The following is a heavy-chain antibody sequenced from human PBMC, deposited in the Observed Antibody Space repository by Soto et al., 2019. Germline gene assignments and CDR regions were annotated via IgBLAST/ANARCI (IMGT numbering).Heavy chain of an antibody. V-gene: IGHV3-11*06. Sequence: QVQLVESGGGLVKPGGSLRLSCVASGFTFGDYYLNWIRQAPGKGLEWISYISSSSSYTNYADSVKGRFTISRDNAKNTLYLEMKSLRADDTAVYYCARDRSRVVTAFDSWGRGTLVTVSS. CDR3: ARDRSRVVTAFDS. J-gene: IGHJ4*02. CDR1: GFTFGDYY. D-gene: IGHD2-21*02. CDR2: ISSSSSYT.